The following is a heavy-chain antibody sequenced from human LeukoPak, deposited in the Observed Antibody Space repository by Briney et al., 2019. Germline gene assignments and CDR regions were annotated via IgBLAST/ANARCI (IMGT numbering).Heavy chain of an antibody. J-gene: IGHJ4*02. CDR3: ARHGPLYDIWSAQFYFDY. V-gene: IGHV4-59*08. Sequence: PSETLSLTCTVSGGSISTFYWSWIRQRPGKGLEWMGYIYYSGTTNYNPSLKSRVTISVDMSKSQFSLTLSSVTAADTALYYCARHGPLYDIWSAQFYFDYWGQGTLVAVSS. CDR2: IYYSGTT. D-gene: IGHD3-3*01. CDR1: GGSISTFY.